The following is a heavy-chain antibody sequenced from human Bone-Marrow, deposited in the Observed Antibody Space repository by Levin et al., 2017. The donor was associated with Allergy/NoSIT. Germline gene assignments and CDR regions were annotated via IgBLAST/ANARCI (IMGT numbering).Heavy chain of an antibody. J-gene: IGHJ5*02. CDR2: IIPILGIA. D-gene: IGHD3-10*01. CDR3: ARDNSAWFGSNWFDP. Sequence: ASVKVSCKASGGTFSSYTISWVRQAPGQGLEWMGRIIPILGIANYAQKFQGRVTITADKSTSTAYMELSSLRSEDTAVYYCARDNSAWFGSNWFDPWGQGTLVTVSS. V-gene: IGHV1-69*04. CDR1: GGTFSSYT.